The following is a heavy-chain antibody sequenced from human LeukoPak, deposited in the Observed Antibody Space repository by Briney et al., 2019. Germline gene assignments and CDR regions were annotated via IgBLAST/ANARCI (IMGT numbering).Heavy chain of an antibody. D-gene: IGHD2-2*01. V-gene: IGHV7-4-1*02. CDR2: INTNTGNP. Sequence: ASVKVSCKASGYSLTSYALNWVRQAPGQGFEWMGWINTNTGNPTYAQGFTGRFVFSLDTSVSTAYLQISSLKAEDTAVYYCARFEEHPAAHFDYWGQGTLVTVSS. CDR3: ARFEEHPAAHFDY. J-gene: IGHJ4*02. CDR1: GYSLTSYA.